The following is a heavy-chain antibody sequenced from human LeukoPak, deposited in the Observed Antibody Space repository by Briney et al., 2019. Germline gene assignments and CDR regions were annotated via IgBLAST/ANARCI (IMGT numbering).Heavy chain of an antibody. CDR1: GFTFSTYS. D-gene: IGHD2/OR15-2a*01. CDR2: ISSSSSYI. Sequence: GGSLRLSCAASGFTFSTYSLNWVRQAPGKGLGWVSSISSSSSYIYYADSVKGRFTISRDNSNNSLYLQMNSLRAEDTAVYYCASYQYFGSLDYCGQGSLVTVSS. CDR3: ASYQYFGSLDY. J-gene: IGHJ4*02. V-gene: IGHV3-21*01.